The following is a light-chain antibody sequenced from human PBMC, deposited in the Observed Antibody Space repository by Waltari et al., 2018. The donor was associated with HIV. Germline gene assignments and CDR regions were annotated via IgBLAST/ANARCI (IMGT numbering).Light chain of an antibody. Sequence: SYELTQPPSVSVSPGQTVTIACSANKLGDRDVSWYQQRPGQSPILLIYKDNERPSGIPERFSASDSGNTATLTISGAQTVDEADYYCQASDSGAVVFGGGTKLTVL. CDR1: KLGDRD. CDR2: KDN. CDR3: QASDSGAVV. V-gene: IGLV3-1*01. J-gene: IGLJ2*01.